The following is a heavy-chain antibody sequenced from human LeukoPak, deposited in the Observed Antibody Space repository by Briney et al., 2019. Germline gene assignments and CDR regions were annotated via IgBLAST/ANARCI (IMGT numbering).Heavy chain of an antibody. J-gene: IGHJ6*03. Sequence: PSETLSLTCTGSNYSISNSLYCCCLRQPPGKRLEWIGSIYRSGSTFYKPSLKSRVTISLDTSKNKFSLKLSSVTAADTAVYFCARGTYGYYMDVWGKGTTVTVSS. CDR3: ARGTYGYYMDV. CDR1: NYSISNSLY. CDR2: IYRSGST. V-gene: IGHV4-38-2*02. D-gene: IGHD4-17*01.